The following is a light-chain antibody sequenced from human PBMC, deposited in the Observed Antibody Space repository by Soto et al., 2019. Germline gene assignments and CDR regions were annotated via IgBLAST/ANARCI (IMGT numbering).Light chain of an antibody. CDR1: QSVSSN. CDR3: QKYNNWWT. J-gene: IGKJ1*01. Sequence: EIVMTQSPATLSVSPGERATLSCRASQSVSSNLAWYQQNPGQAPRLLIYGASTRATGIPARFSGSESGTEFPLTISSRQAEDFAVYYCQKYNNWWTFGQGTKVEIK. V-gene: IGKV3-15*01. CDR2: GAS.